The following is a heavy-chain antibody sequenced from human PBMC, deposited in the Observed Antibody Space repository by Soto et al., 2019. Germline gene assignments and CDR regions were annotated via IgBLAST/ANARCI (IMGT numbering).Heavy chain of an antibody. CDR2: ISGSGGST. CDR1: GFTFSSYA. CDR3: AKFPFGELFYFDY. J-gene: IGHJ4*02. V-gene: IGHV3-23*01. Sequence: EVQLLESGGGLVQPGGSLRLSCAASGFTFSSYAMSWVRQAPGKGLEWVSAISGSGGSTYYADSVKGRFTISRDNSKNTLYLQMNSPRAEDTAVYYCAKFPFGELFYFDYWGQGTLVTVSS. D-gene: IGHD3-10*01.